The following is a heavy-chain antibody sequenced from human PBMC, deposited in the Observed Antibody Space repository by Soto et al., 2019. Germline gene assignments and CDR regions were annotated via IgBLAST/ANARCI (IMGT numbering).Heavy chain of an antibody. Sequence: QVQQEQSGAEVKKPGSSVKVSCKASGGTFSSYAISWVRQAPGQGLEWMGGIIPIFGTANYAQKFQGRVTITADESTSTAYMELSGLRSEDTAVYYCAGCSSTSCFYYYDYWGQGTLVTVSS. J-gene: IGHJ4*02. CDR1: GGTFSSYA. CDR2: IIPIFGTA. D-gene: IGHD2-2*01. V-gene: IGHV1-69*01. CDR3: AGCSSTSCFYYYDY.